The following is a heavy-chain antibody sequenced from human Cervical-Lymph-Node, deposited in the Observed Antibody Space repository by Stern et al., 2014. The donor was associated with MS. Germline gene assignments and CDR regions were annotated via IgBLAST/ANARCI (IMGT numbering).Heavy chain of an antibody. Sequence: QLQLQESGPGLVKPSETLSLTCTVSGGSISSYYWSWIRQPPGKGLEWIGYIYSSGSTNYNPSLKMRVSISVDTSKIQFSLKLSSVTAADTAVYFCARGYSGSWYWIDSWGQGTQVTVSS. CDR2: IYSSGST. D-gene: IGHD6-13*01. V-gene: IGHV4-59*01. CDR1: GGSISSYY. CDR3: ARGYSGSWYWIDS. J-gene: IGHJ5*01.